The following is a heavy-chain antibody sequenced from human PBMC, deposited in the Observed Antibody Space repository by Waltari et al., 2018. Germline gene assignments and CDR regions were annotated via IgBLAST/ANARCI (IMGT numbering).Heavy chain of an antibody. Sequence: EGQLVESGGGLVQPGGSLKLSCAASGFAFSSFWMHWVRQVPGQGLVWVSRINSDGSDTSYADSVRGRFTVSRDNAKNMVYLQMKSLRAEDTAIYYCTRDSPSWIWGQGTMVSVSS. J-gene: IGHJ3*02. V-gene: IGHV3-74*01. CDR2: INSDGSDT. CDR3: TRDSPSWI. CDR1: GFAFSSFW.